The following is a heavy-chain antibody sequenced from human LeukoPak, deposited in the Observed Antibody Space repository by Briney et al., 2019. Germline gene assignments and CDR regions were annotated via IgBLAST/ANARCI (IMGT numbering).Heavy chain of an antibody. CDR3: ARDSPVGALGY. D-gene: IGHD1-26*01. CDR1: GGTFSSYA. CDR2: IIPIFGTA. J-gene: IGHJ4*02. Sequence: GASVKVSCKASGGTFSSYAISWVRQAPGQGLEWMGGIIPIFGTANYAQKLQGRVTMTTDTSTSTAYMELRSLRSDDTAVYYCARDSPVGALGYWGQGTLVTVSS. V-gene: IGHV1-69*05.